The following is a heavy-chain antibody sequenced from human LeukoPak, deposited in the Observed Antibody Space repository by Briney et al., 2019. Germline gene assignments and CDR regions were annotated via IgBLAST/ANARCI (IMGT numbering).Heavy chain of an antibody. J-gene: IGHJ4*02. CDR3: ARAGGEWELSQYYFDY. V-gene: IGHV3-11*04. Sequence: GGSLRLSCAASGFTFSDYYMSWIRQAPGKGLEWVSYISSSGSTIYYADSVKGRFTISRDNAKNSLYLQMNSLRAEDTAVYYCARAGGEWELSQYYFDYWGQGTLVTVSS. CDR1: GFTFSDYY. D-gene: IGHD1-26*01. CDR2: ISSSGSTI.